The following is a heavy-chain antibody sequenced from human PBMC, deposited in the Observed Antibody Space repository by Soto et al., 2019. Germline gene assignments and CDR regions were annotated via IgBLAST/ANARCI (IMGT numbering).Heavy chain of an antibody. D-gene: IGHD5-12*01. CDR1: GFALSNYW. CDR2: IKHDISEI. Sequence: TGGSLRLSCAASGFALSNYWMTWVRQAPGKGLEWVASIKHDISEIYYVDSVKGRFTISRDDAKNSVSLEMDSLSAEDTAVYYCATYSGYVLPMDVWGKGTMVTVSS. CDR3: ATYSGYVLPMDV. J-gene: IGHJ6*03. V-gene: IGHV3-7*01.